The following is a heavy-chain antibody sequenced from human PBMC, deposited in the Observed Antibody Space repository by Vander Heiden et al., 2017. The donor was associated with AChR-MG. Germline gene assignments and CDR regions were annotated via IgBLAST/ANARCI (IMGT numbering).Heavy chain of an antibody. Sequence: EVQLVASGGAVIQPGGSLRLSCAALGFNVSTSFMSWVRQPPGKGLEWVAIIHSGGSRFYADSVMDRFIISRDKSNNTLYLQMNSLRDEDTAVYYCARNRDYFSSNSWFDSWGQGAQVTVSS. CDR1: GFNVSTSF. CDR2: IHSGGSR. CDR3: ARNRDYFSSNSWFDS. D-gene: IGHD1-26*01. J-gene: IGHJ5*01. V-gene: IGHV3-53*01.